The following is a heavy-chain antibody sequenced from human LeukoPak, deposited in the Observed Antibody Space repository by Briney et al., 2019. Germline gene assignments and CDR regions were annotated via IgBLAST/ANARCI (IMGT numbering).Heavy chain of an antibody. J-gene: IGHJ4*02. CDR3: AKYVVVAVAGTCDY. Sequence: GSLRLSCAASGFTFSSYAMSWVRQAPGKGLEWVSAISGSGGSTYYADSVEGRFTISRDNSKNTLYLQMNSLRAEDTAVYYCAKYVVVAVAGTCDYWGQGTLVTVSS. CDR1: GFTFSSYA. CDR2: ISGSGGST. V-gene: IGHV3-23*01. D-gene: IGHD6-19*01.